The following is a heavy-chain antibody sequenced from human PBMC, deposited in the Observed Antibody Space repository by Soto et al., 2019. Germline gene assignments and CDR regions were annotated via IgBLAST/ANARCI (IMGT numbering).Heavy chain of an antibody. Sequence: QVQLVQSGAEVKKPGASVKVSCKASGYTFTNYYIQWVRQAPGQGLEWMGIINPSDGSTSYAQKFQGRVTMTWDKSTSTVYMELTSIRSEDTAVYYCAKDRGTPDFTALLWFGELSDKGNALDVWGQGTTVTVSS. CDR1: GYTFTNYY. V-gene: IGHV1-46*01. D-gene: IGHD3-10*01. J-gene: IGHJ6*02. CDR3: AKDRGTPDFTALLWFGELSDKGNALDV. CDR2: INPSDGST.